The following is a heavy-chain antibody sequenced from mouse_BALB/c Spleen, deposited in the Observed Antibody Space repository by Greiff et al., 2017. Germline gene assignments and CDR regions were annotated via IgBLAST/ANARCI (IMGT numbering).Heavy chain of an antibody. CDR1: GYTFTSYW. J-gene: IGHJ3*01. D-gene: IGHD2-4*01. Sequence: VKLQESGAELAKPGASVKMSCKASGYTFTSYWMHWVKQRPGQGLEWIGYINPSTGYTEYNQKFKDKATLTADKSSSTAYMQLSSLTSEDSAVYYCARSGSTMITTWAYWGQGTLVTVSA. CDR2: INPSTGYT. CDR3: ARSGSTMITTWAY. V-gene: IGHV1-7*01.